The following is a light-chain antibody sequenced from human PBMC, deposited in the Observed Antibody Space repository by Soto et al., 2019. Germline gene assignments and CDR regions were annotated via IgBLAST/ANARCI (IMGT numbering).Light chain of an antibody. CDR1: QSISSW. V-gene: IGKV1-39*01. CDR2: AAS. CDR3: QQSYSTPT. J-gene: IGKJ5*01. Sequence: DIQMTQSPSTLSASVGDRVTITCRASQSISSWLAWYQQKPGKAPKLLISAASSLPSGAPSRFSGSGSGTDSTLTISSLQPEDFATYYRQQSYSTPTFGQGTRLEIK.